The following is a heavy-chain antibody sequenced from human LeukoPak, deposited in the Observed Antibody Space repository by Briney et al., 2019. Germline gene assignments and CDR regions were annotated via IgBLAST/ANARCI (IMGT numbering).Heavy chain of an antibody. Sequence: SGTLSLTCAVSGGSISSGGYSWSWIRQPPGKGLEWIGYIYHSGSTYYNPSLKSRVTISVDRSKNQFSLKLSSVTAADTAVYYCARANHFSHLFDYWGQGTLVTVSS. V-gene: IGHV4-30-2*01. CDR3: ARANHFSHLFDY. CDR2: IYHSGST. J-gene: IGHJ4*02. CDR1: GGSISSGGYS. D-gene: IGHD1-14*01.